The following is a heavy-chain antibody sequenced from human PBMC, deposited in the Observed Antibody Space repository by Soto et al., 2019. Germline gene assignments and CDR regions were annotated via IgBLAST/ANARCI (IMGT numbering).Heavy chain of an antibody. Sequence: GGSLRLSCAASGFTFSSYAMHWVRQAPGKGLEWVALISYDGSDKDYADSVKGRFTVSRDNSRNTLFLQMNSMRAEDTAVYYCARDYYKYYDSSGYYRSPAYWGQGTLVTVSS. CDR2: ISYDGSDK. CDR1: GFTFSSYA. V-gene: IGHV3-30-3*01. CDR3: ARDYYKYYDSSGYYRSPAY. J-gene: IGHJ4*02. D-gene: IGHD3-22*01.